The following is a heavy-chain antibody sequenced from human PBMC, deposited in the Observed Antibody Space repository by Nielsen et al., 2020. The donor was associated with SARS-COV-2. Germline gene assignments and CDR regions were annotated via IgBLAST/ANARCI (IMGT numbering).Heavy chain of an antibody. CDR1: GFTFSDYS. V-gene: IGHV3-74*01. D-gene: IGHD2-2*01. Sequence: GESLKISCTGSGFTFSDYSMNWVRQAPGKGLVWVSRINGHGSRTNYADSVKGRFTISRDNAKNTVYLQMGSLRVEDTAVYYCYLLGPDYGMDVWGQGTTVTVSS. CDR3: YLLGPDYGMDV. CDR2: INGHGSRT. J-gene: IGHJ6*02.